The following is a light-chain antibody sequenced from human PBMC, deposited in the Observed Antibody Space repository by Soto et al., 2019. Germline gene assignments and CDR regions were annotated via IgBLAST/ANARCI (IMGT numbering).Light chain of an antibody. J-gene: IGKJ5*01. V-gene: IGKV1-33*01. CDR3: QQYEHLPT. Sequence: QVNMAPAAVSASVKDRVTITCQASQNINNYLNWYQQKPGRAPKLLIYDASNLEAGVPSRFRGSGSGTDFTFTISRLQPEDIATYYCQQYEHLPTFGEGTRLAIK. CDR1: QNINNY. CDR2: DAS.